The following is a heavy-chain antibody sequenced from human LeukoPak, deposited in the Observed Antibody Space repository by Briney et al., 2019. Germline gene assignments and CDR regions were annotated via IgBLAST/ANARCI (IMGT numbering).Heavy chain of an antibody. Sequence: GGSLRLSCAASGFTFSNYTMNWVRQAPGKGLEWVSSISSGSSYIYSADSVKGRFTISRDNAKNSLYLQMNSLRAEDTAVYYCARDRSGWYPENYSDYWGQGTLVTVSS. J-gene: IGHJ4*02. CDR1: GFTFSNYT. CDR3: ARDRSGWYPENYSDY. CDR2: ISSGSSYI. D-gene: IGHD6-19*01. V-gene: IGHV3-21*01.